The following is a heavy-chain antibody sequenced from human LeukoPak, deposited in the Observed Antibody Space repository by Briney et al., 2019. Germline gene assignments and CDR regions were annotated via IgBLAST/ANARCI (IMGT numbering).Heavy chain of an antibody. CDR1: GFTFSSYW. D-gene: IGHD4-17*01. CDR2: IKQDGSEK. CDR3: ATHPTTVRSYYYYYGMDV. Sequence: PGGSLRLSCAASGFTFSSYWMSWVRQAPGKGLEWVANIKQDGSEKYYVDSVKGRFTISRDNAKNSLYLQMNSLRAEDTAVYYCATHPTTVRSYYYYYGMDVWGQGTTVTVSS. J-gene: IGHJ6*02. V-gene: IGHV3-7*01.